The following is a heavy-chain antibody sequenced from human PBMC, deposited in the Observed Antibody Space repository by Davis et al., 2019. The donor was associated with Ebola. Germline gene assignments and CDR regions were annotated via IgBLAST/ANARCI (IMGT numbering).Heavy chain of an antibody. CDR1: GFIFSDYY. J-gene: IGHJ3*02. Sequence: PGGSLRLSCAASGFIFSDYYMSWVRQAPGKGLEWVSSISARGSYIFYADSVKGRFAISRDNAKKSLFLQMNSLSVEDTAVYYCARAGGNYYLNAFDIWGQGTVVTVSS. D-gene: IGHD1-26*01. CDR3: ARAGGNYYLNAFDI. CDR2: ISARGSYI. V-gene: IGHV3-21*01.